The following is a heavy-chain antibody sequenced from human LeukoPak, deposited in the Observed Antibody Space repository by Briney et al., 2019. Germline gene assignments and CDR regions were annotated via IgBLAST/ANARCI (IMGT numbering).Heavy chain of an antibody. J-gene: IGHJ4*02. V-gene: IGHV3-21*01. CDR3: ASFDYYDSSGNLR. CDR2: ISSGSSYI. Sequence: GGSLRLSCAASGFTFSSYSMNWVRQAPGKGLEWVSSISSGSSYIYYADSVKGRFTISRDNAKNSLYLQMNSLRAEDTAVYYCASFDYYDSSGNLRWGQGTLVTVSS. D-gene: IGHD3-22*01. CDR1: GFTFSSYS.